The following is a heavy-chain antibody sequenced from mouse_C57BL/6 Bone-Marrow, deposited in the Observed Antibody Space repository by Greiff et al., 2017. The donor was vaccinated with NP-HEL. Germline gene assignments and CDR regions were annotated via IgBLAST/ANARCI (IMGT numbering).Heavy chain of an antibody. V-gene: IGHV1-4*01. CDR2: INPSSGYT. CDR1: GYTFTSYT. CDR3: ANWDVTYYYAMDY. Sequence: VQLQQSGAELARPGASVKMSCKASGYTFTSYTMHWVKQRPGQGLEWIGYINPSSGYTKYNQKFKDKATLTADKSSSTAYMQLSSLTSEDSAVYYCANWDVTYYYAMDYWGQGTSVTVSS. J-gene: IGHJ4*01. D-gene: IGHD4-1*01.